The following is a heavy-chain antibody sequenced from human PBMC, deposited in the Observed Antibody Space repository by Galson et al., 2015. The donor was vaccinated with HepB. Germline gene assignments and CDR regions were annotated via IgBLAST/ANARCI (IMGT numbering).Heavy chain of an antibody. Sequence: SLRLSCAASGFTFSSYAMSWVRQAPGKGLGWVSAISGSGGSTYYADSVKGRFTISRDNSKNPLYLQMNSLRAEDTAVYYCAKDRRTAWGIVVAGQFDYWGQGTLVTVSS. CDR3: AKDRRTAWGIVVAGQFDY. CDR2: ISGSGGST. D-gene: IGHD3-22*01. CDR1: GFTFSSYA. J-gene: IGHJ4*02. V-gene: IGHV3-23*01.